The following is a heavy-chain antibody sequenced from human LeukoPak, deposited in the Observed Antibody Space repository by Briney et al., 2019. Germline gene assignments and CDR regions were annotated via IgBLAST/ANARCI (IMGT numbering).Heavy chain of an antibody. J-gene: IGHJ4*02. Sequence: SETLSLTCTVSGGSISSYYWSWIRQPPGKGLEWIGYIYYSGSTNYNPSLKSRVTISVDTSKNQFSLRLSSVTAADTAVYYCARVGSSGWYRPTYYFDYWGQGTLVTVSS. CDR3: ARVGSSGWYRPTYYFDY. CDR1: GGSISSYY. D-gene: IGHD6-19*01. V-gene: IGHV4-59*01. CDR2: IYYSGST.